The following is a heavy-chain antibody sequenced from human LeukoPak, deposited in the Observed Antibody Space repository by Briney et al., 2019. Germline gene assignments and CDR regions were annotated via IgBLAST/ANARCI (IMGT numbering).Heavy chain of an antibody. D-gene: IGHD3-10*01. CDR2: IYHSGST. CDR3: ARSKVRGVISKDWFDP. Sequence: SETLSLTCTVSGYSISSGYYWGWIRRPPGKGLEWIGSIYHSGSTYYNPSLKSRVTISVDTSKNQFSLKLSSVTAADTAVYYCARSKVRGVISKDWFDPWGQGTLVTVSS. CDR1: GYSISSGYY. V-gene: IGHV4-38-2*02. J-gene: IGHJ5*02.